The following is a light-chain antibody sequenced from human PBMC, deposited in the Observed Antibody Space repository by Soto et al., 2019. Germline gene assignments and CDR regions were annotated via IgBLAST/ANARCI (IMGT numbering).Light chain of an antibody. CDR2: AAS. Sequence: DIQMTQSPSSLSASVGDRVTITCRASQSISDSLNWYQHKPGTAPKLLIYAASSLQSGVPLRFSGRGYGTDFPLTISSLQHEDFVTYFCQQSFSFPATFGGGTKVEIK. J-gene: IGKJ4*01. V-gene: IGKV1-39*01. CDR1: QSISDS. CDR3: QQSFSFPAT.